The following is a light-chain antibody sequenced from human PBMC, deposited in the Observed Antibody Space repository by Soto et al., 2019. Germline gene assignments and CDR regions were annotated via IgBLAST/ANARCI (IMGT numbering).Light chain of an antibody. CDR1: QSVSSSY. J-gene: IGKJ1*01. V-gene: IGKV3-20*01. CDR3: QQYGSSPQT. CDR2: GAS. Sequence: EIVLTKSPGTLSLSPGERATLSCRASQSVSSSYLAWYQQKPGQAPRLLIYGASSRATGIPDRFSGSGSGTDFTLTISRLEPEDFAFYYCQQYGSSPQTFGQGTKVDIK.